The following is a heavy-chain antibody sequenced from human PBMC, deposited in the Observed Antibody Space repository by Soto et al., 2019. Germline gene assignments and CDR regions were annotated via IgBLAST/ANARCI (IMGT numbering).Heavy chain of an antibody. V-gene: IGHV1-18*01. J-gene: IGHJ4*02. D-gene: IGHD3-9*01. Sequence: GASVKVSCKASGYTFTSYGISWVRQAPGQGLEWMGWISAYNGNTNYAQKLQGRVTMTTDTSTSTAYMELRSLRSDDTAVYYCARLVLRYFDWSPFDYWGQGTLVTVSS. CDR1: GYTFTSYG. CDR3: ARLVLRYFDWSPFDY. CDR2: ISAYNGNT.